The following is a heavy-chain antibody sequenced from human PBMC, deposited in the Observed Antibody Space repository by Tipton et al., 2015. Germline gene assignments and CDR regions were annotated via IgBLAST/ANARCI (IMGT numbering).Heavy chain of an antibody. D-gene: IGHD4-23*01. CDR1: GSSVSSGTYY. CDR3: ARARGRHGGLFDS. Sequence: TLSLTCTFSGSSVSSGTYYWSWIRQPPGKELEWIGYIYYSGSTNYNPSLKSRVTISVDTSKTQFSLKMSSVTASDTAVYYCARARGRHGGLFDSWGQGILVTVSS. J-gene: IGHJ4*02. V-gene: IGHV4-61*01. CDR2: IYYSGST.